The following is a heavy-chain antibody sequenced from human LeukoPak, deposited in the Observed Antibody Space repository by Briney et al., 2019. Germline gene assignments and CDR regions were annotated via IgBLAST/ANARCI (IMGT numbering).Heavy chain of an antibody. J-gene: IGHJ4*02. CDR2: IYSGGNT. D-gene: IGHD2/OR15-2a*01. Sequence: GGSLRLSCAASGFIVSSNDMSWVRQAPGKGLGWVSFIYSGGNTHYSDSVKGRFTISRDNSKNTLYLQMNRLRAEDTAVYYCARRAGEYSHPYDYWGQGTLVTVSS. CDR3: ARRAGEYSHPYDY. V-gene: IGHV3-53*01. CDR1: GFIVSSND.